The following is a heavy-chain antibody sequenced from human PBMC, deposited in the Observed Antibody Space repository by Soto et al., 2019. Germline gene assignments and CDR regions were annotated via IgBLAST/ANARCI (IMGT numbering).Heavy chain of an antibody. CDR1: GLTFSAYG. Sequence: QARLVESGGGVVQPGRSLRLSCAASGLTFSAYGMHWVRQAPGKGLEWVATISNDGSKKYFGDSVKGRFTISRDNSKSTLYLEMNSLRTEDTAVYYCAKASHCNKGRCSLGLTGDRAFDIWGQGTMVTVSS. CDR2: ISNDGSKK. V-gene: IGHV3-30*18. J-gene: IGHJ3*02. D-gene: IGHD1-20*01. CDR3: AKASHCNKGRCSLGLTGDRAFDI.